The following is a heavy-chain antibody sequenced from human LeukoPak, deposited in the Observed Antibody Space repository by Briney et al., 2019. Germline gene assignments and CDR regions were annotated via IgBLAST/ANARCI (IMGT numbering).Heavy chain of an antibody. CDR2: IIPIFGTA. Sequence: SVKVSCKASGGTFSSYAISWVRQAPGQGLEWMGGIIPIFGTANYAQKFQGRVTITADESTSTAYMELSSLRSEDTAVYYCARGYPGIAAAGTDWFDPWGQGTLVTVSS. V-gene: IGHV1-69*13. J-gene: IGHJ5*02. CDR3: ARGYPGIAAAGTDWFDP. D-gene: IGHD6-13*01. CDR1: GGTFSSYA.